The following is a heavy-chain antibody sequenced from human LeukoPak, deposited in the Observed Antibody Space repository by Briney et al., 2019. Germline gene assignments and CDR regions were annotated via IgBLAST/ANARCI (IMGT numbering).Heavy chain of an antibody. D-gene: IGHD2-15*01. CDR2: IYHSGST. Sequence: SETLSLTCTVSGYSISSGYYWGWIRQPPGKGLDWIGNIYHSGSTYYNPSLKSRVTISVDTYKNQFSLRLRSVTAADTAVYYCARVINCSGGSCYYYYMDVWGKGTTVTVSS. CDR3: ARVINCSGGSCYYYYMDV. J-gene: IGHJ6*03. V-gene: IGHV4-38-2*02. CDR1: GYSISSGYY.